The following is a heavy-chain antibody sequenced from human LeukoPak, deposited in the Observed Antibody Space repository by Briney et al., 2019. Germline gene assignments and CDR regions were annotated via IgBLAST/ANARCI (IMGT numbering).Heavy chain of an antibody. Sequence: GGSLRLSCAASGFTFSGSAIHWVRQASGKGLEWVGRIRSKANSYATSSAASVKGRFTVSRDDSKNTAYLQMNSLKTEDTAVYYCTRDYGVLFDYWGQGTLVTVSS. V-gene: IGHV3-73*01. CDR3: TRDYGVLFDY. J-gene: IGHJ4*02. D-gene: IGHD4-17*01. CDR1: GFTFSGSA. CDR2: IRSKANSYAT.